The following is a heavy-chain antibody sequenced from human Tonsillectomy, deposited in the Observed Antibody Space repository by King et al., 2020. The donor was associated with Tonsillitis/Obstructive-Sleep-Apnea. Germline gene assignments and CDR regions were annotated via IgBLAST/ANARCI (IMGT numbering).Heavy chain of an antibody. J-gene: IGHJ4*02. CDR3: AKDPRSNWIDPASLYYIDY. D-gene: IGHD1-20*01. CDR1: GFTFSSYA. CDR2: ISGNVVST. Sequence: VQLVQSGGGLVQPGGSLRLSCAASGFTFSSYAMSWVRQAPGKGLEWVSGISGNVVSTYYADSVKGRFTISRDNCKNTQYLQMNSLRAEDTAVYYCAKDPRSNWIDPASLYYIDYWGRGTLVTVSS. V-gene: IGHV3-23*04.